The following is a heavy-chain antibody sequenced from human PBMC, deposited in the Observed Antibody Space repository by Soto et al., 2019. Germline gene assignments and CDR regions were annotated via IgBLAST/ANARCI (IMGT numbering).Heavy chain of an antibody. CDR2: IYPGDSDT. Sequence: GESLKISCQGSGYSFTSYWIGGVRQMPGKGLAGMGIIYPGDSDTRYSPSFQGQGTISAGKSINTAHLQGSSRKRSDTAMSYCARLTAVAGSSDWFDPWGQGTLVTVSS. V-gene: IGHV5-51*01. CDR3: ARLTAVAGSSDWFDP. D-gene: IGHD6-19*01. J-gene: IGHJ5*02. CDR1: GYSFTSYW.